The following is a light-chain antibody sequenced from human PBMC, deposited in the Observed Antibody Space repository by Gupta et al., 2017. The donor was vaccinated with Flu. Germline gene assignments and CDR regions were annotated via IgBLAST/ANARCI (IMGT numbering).Light chain of an antibody. CDR1: QRLSNNY. V-gene: IGKV3-20*01. Sequence: ERATLSCRARQRLSNNYVAWYQQKPGQCPKLLIYGASSRATGIADRFGGSGSGTDFTLTISGLEAEDFAVYYCQQYDTSPLTFGGGTKVEIK. J-gene: IGKJ4*01. CDR2: GAS. CDR3: QQYDTSPLT.